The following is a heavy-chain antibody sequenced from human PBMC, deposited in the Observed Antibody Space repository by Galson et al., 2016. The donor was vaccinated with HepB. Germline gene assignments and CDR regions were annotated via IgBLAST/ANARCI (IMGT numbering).Heavy chain of an antibody. CDR2: IYWDGDY. Sequence: PALVKPTQTLTLTCTFSGFSLTTTRVGVGWVRQPPGKALEWLALIYWDGDYRYSPSLKNRLTITKDTSKNQVVLTMTNMDPVDTATYYCAHKGVLQYCTNGAGVAPFTGAFDAWGQGTRVTVSS. D-gene: IGHD2-8*01. J-gene: IGHJ3*01. CDR3: AHKGVLQYCTNGAGVAPFTGAFDA. CDR1: GFSLTTTRVG. V-gene: IGHV2-5*02.